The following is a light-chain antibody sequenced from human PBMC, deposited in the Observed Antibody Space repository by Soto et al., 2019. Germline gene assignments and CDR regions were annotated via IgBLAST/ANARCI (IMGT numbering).Light chain of an antibody. CDR3: QQRSSWPLT. CDR1: KRITGS. CDR2: EVA. Sequence: EIVLPKSQPNWFLSPGERPTFSCRAIKRITGSIAWYQQKPGQAPRLLIYEVANWAVGIPARFSGSGSGTDFTLTISSLEPEDFAVYYCQQRSSWPLTFGGGTRVE. V-gene: IGKV3-11*01. J-gene: IGKJ4*01.